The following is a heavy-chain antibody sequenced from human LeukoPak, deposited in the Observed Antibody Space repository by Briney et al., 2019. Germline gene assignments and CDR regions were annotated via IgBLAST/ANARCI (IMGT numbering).Heavy chain of an antibody. Sequence: SETLSLTCTVSGGSISSYYWGWIRQPPGKGLEWIGSIYHSGSTYYNPSLKSRVTIAVETSKNQFSLKLSSVTAADTAVYYCARVFTAAATLADYWGQGTLVTVSS. CDR2: IYHSGST. J-gene: IGHJ4*02. V-gene: IGHV4-39*07. CDR1: GGSISSYY. D-gene: IGHD6-13*01. CDR3: ARVFTAAATLADY.